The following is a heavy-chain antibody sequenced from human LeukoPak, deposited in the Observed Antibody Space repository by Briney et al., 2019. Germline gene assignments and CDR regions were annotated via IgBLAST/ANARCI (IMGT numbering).Heavy chain of an antibody. CDR1: GDSVSGSPAV. V-gene: IGHV6-1*01. Sequence: SQTLSLTCAISGDSVSGSPAVWNWIRQSPSRGLEWLGRAYYRSKWYIDYAVSVKGRITITPDTSKNQSSLQLNSVTPEDTAVYYCARGAVRGGTNFDYWGQGTFVTVSS. CDR3: ARGAVRGGTNFDY. CDR2: AYYRSKWYI. J-gene: IGHJ4*02. D-gene: IGHD3-10*01.